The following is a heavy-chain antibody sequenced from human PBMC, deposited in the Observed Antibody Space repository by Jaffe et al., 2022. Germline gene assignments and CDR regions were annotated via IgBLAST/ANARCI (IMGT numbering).Heavy chain of an antibody. D-gene: IGHD5-12*01. CDR3: ARDGYNEILGN. V-gene: IGHV3-7*01. Sequence: EVQLVESGGGLVQPGGSLRLSCAASGFTFSNYWMSWVRQAPGKGLEWVANIKPDGGEKYYVDSVKGRFTISRDNAKNSLYLQMNSLRAEDTAVYFCARDGYNEILGNWGQGTLVSVSS. CDR2: IKPDGGEK. CDR1: GFTFSNYW. J-gene: IGHJ4*02.